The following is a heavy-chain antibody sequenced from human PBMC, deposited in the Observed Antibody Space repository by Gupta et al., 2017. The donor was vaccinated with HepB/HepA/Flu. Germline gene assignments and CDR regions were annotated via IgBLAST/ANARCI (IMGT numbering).Heavy chain of an antibody. V-gene: IGHV4-34*01. D-gene: IGHD3-3*01. CDR2: INHSGST. Sequence: QVQLQQWGAGLLKPSETLSLTCAVYGGSFSGYYWSWIRQPPGKGLEWIGEINHSGSTNYNPSLKSRVTISVDTSKNQFSLKLSSVTAADTAVYYCASTTYYDFWSGYRALHYWGQGTLVTVSS. CDR1: GGSFSGYY. CDR3: ASTTYYDFWSGYRALHY. J-gene: IGHJ4*02.